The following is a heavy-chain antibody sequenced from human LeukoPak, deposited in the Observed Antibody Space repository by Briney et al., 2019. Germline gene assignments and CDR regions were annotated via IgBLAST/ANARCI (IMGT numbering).Heavy chain of an antibody. CDR1: GGSVRSYY. D-gene: IGHD2-2*02. CDR2: IYYSGGT. CDR3: ARGVVPAAIGGAEYFQH. J-gene: IGHJ1*01. Sequence: SETLSLTCTVSGGSVRSYYWSWIRQPPGKGLEWIGHIYYSGGTKYNPSLKSRVTISGDTSKNQFSLKLSSVTAADTAVYYCARGVVPAAIGGAEYFQHWGQGTLVTVSS. V-gene: IGHV4-59*02.